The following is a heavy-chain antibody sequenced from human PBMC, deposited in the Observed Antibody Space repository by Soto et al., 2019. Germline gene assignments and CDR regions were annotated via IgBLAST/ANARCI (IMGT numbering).Heavy chain of an antibody. CDR1: GFTFSNAW. V-gene: IGHV3-66*01. Sequence: GGSLRLSCAASGFTFSNAWMNWVRQAPGKGLEWVSVIYSGGSTYYADSVKGRFTISRDNSKNTLYLQMNSLRAEDTAVYYCARDQRIVVVPAAMSPYYYYYMDVWGKGTTVTVSS. D-gene: IGHD2-2*01. CDR2: IYSGGST. CDR3: ARDQRIVVVPAAMSPYYYYYMDV. J-gene: IGHJ6*03.